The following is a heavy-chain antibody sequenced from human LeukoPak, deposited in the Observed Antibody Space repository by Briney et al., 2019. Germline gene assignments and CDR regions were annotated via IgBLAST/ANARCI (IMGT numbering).Heavy chain of an antibody. D-gene: IGHD6-19*01. V-gene: IGHV3-64*04. CDR3: ARDPGHNGWYGDN. J-gene: IGHJ4*02. Sequence: TGGSLRLSCSASGFTFSSYAMHWVRQAPGKGLEYVSAISSNGGSTYYADSVKGRFTISKDNSKNTLYLQMNSLRAEDTAIYYCARDPGHNGWYGDNWGQGTLVTVSS. CDR1: GFTFSSYA. CDR2: ISSNGGST.